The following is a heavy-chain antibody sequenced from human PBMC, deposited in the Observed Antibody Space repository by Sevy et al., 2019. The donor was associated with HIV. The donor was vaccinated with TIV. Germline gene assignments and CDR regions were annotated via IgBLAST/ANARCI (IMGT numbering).Heavy chain of an antibody. Sequence: GGSLRLSCAASGFTFSDDYMSWIRQAPGKGLEWVSHISSSGSSIYYADSVKGRFTISRDNAKNSLYLQMNSLRAEDTAVYYCAKSGRCGGTCAYSWGQGTLVTVSS. CDR2: ISSSGSSI. D-gene: IGHD2-15*01. J-gene: IGHJ5*02. CDR1: GFTFSDDY. CDR3: AKSGRCGGTCAYS. V-gene: IGHV3-11*01.